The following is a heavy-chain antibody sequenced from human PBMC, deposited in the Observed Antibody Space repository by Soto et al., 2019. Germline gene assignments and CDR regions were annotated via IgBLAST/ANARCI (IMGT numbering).Heavy chain of an antibody. CDR3: ARDISPHVGCSGGSCYSKGAHYYYYGMDV. D-gene: IGHD2-15*01. Sequence: PGGSLRLSCAASGFTFSSYAMHWVRQAPGKGLEWVAVISYDGSNKYYADSVKGRFTISRDNSKNTLYLQMNSLRAEDTAVYYCARDISPHVGCSGGSCYSKGAHYYYYGMDVWGQGTTVTVSS. J-gene: IGHJ6*02. V-gene: IGHV3-30-3*01. CDR1: GFTFSSYA. CDR2: ISYDGSNK.